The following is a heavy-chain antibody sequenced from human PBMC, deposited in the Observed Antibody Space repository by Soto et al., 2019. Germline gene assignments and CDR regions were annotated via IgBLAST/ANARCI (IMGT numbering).Heavy chain of an antibody. Sequence: QVQLVQSGAEVKKPGASVKVSCKASGYTFTSYGISWVRQAPGQGLEWMGWISAYNGNTNYAQKPQGRVTMTTDTSKSTAYMELRSLRSDDTAVYYCARGPGYDILPGYYGRAFDIWGQGTMVTVSS. CDR3: ARGPGYDILPGYYGRAFDI. CDR2: ISAYNGNT. CDR1: GYTFTSYG. J-gene: IGHJ3*02. D-gene: IGHD3-9*01. V-gene: IGHV1-18*01.